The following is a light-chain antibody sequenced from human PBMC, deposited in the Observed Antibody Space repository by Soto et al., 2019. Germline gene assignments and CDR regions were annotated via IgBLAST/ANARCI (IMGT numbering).Light chain of an antibody. V-gene: IGKV3-15*01. Sequence: EIVMTQSPATLSVSPGERATLSCRASQSVSSNLAWYQQKPGQAPRLLIYGASTRPTGIPARFSGSGSGTDVTLTISSLQTEDFPVYYCQQYNNWPKTFGQGTKVEIK. CDR1: QSVSSN. CDR3: QQYNNWPKT. CDR2: GAS. J-gene: IGKJ1*01.